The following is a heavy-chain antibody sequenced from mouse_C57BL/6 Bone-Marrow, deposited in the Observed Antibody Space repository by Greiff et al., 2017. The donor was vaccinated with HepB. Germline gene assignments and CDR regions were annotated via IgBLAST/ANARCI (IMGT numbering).Heavy chain of an antibody. Sequence: EVKLMESGAELVKPGASVKLSCTASGFNIKDYYMHWVKQRTEQGLEWIGRIDPEDGETKYDPKFQGKATRTADTSSNTAYLQLSSLTSEDTAVYYCARLGYYFDYWGQGTTLTVSS. D-gene: IGHD4-1*01. J-gene: IGHJ2*01. CDR3: ARLGYYFDY. CDR1: GFNIKDYY. V-gene: IGHV14-2*01. CDR2: IDPEDGET.